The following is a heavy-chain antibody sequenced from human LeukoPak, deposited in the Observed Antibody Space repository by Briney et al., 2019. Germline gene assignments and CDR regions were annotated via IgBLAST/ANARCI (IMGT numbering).Heavy chain of an antibody. CDR2: IYTSGST. J-gene: IGHJ4*02. D-gene: IGHD5-18*01. V-gene: IGHV4-61*02. CDR3: ARNTYGQKWYFDY. CDR1: GGPISSGSYY. Sequence: SQTLSLTRTVSGGPISSGSYYWNWIRQPAGKGLEWIGRIYTSGSTNYNPSLKSRVTISVDTSKNQFSLKLSSVTAADTAVYYCARNTYGQKWYFDYWGQGTLVTVSS.